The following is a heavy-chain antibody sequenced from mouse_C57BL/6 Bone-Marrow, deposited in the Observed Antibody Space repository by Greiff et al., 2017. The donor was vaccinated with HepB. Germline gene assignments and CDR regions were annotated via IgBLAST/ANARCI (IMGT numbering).Heavy chain of an antibody. CDR2: ILPGSGST. CDR3: ASITTVVAYYFDY. Sequence: VKLMESGAELMKPGASVKLSCKATGYTFTGYWIEWVKQRPGHGLEWIGEILPGSGSTNYNEKFKGKATLTADTSSNTAYMQLSSLTTEDSAIYYCASITTVVAYYFDYWGQGTTLTVSS. J-gene: IGHJ2*01. V-gene: IGHV1-9*01. CDR1: GYTFTGYW. D-gene: IGHD1-1*01.